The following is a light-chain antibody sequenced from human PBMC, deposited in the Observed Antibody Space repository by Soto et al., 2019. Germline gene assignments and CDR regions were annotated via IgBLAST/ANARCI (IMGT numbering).Light chain of an antibody. V-gene: IGKV3-20*01. J-gene: IGKJ4*01. CDR2: STA. Sequence: VLTQYPGTLSLSPGERATLSCRASQSVDRSDIAWYQQKPGQAPRLLIYSTAIWAAGSPDRFSVSGSGSDFSLTISILEPEDVAVYYCQHFRSSTHSFGGGTKVDIK. CDR1: QSVDRSD. CDR3: QHFRSSTHS.